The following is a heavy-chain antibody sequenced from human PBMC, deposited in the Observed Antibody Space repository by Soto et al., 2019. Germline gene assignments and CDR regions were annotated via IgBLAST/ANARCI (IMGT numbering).Heavy chain of an antibody. J-gene: IGHJ3*02. CDR1: GGTFSSYT. CDR2: IIPILGIA. Sequence: QVQLVQSGAEVKKPGSSVKVSCKASGGTFSSYTISWVRQAPGQGLEWMGRIIPILGIANYAQKFQGRVTITAEKSTSTAYMELSSLRSEDTAVYYCARRIRTDAFDIWGQGTMVTVSS. V-gene: IGHV1-69*02. D-gene: IGHD2-15*01. CDR3: ARRIRTDAFDI.